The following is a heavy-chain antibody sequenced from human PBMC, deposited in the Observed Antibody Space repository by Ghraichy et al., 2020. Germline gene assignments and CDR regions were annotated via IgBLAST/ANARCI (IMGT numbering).Heavy chain of an antibody. CDR1: GFTFSKYG. CDR3: AKEYSGYSGASDY. Sequence: GESLNISCTVSGFTFSKYGMNWVRQAPGKGLEWVSGISDSGDTTYYADSVKGRFTTSRDNSKNTLYVQMSSLRAEDTAVYYCAKEYSGYSGASDYWGQGTLVTVSS. V-gene: IGHV3-23*01. CDR2: ISDSGDTT. D-gene: IGHD5-12*01. J-gene: IGHJ4*02.